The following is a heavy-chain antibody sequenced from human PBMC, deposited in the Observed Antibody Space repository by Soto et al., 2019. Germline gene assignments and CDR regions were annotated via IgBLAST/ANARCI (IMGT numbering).Heavy chain of an antibody. CDR2: MNPNSGNT. CDR3: ARWGGEPNYYYYGMDV. D-gene: IGHD3-10*01. V-gene: IGHV1-8*01. Sequence: ASVKVSFKASGYTFTSYDINWVRQATGQGLEWMGWMNPNSGNTGYAQKFQGRVTMTRNTSISTAYVELSSLRSEDTAVYYCARWGGEPNYYYYGMDVWGQGTTVTVSS. CDR1: GYTFTSYD. J-gene: IGHJ6*02.